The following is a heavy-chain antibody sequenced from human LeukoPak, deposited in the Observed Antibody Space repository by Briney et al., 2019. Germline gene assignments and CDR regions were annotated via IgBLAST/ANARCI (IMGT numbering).Heavy chain of an antibody. Sequence: PSETLSLTCTVSGGSISSYYWSWIRQPPGKGLEWIGYIYYSGSTNYNPSLKSRVTISVDTSKHQFSLKLSSVTAGDPAVYCCARAAWDELRFPLSLPYYYYGMDVWGQGTTVTVSS. CDR3: ARAAWDELRFPLSLPYYYYGMDV. J-gene: IGHJ6*01. V-gene: IGHV4-59*01. CDR1: GGSISSYY. D-gene: IGHD3-10*01. CDR2: IYYSGST.